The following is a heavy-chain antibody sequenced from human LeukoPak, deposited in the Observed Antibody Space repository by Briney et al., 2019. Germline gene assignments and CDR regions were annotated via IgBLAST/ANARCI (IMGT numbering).Heavy chain of an antibody. CDR2: ISSSSSYI. V-gene: IGHV3-21*01. J-gene: IGHJ4*02. CDR1: GFTFSSYS. Sequence: GGSLRLSCAASGFTFSSYSMNWVRQAPGKGLEWVSSISSSSSYIYYVDSVKGRFTISRDNAKNSLYLQMNSLRAEDTAVYYCARDFLVGKIAPFDYWGQGTLVTVSS. CDR3: ARDFLVGKIAPFDY. D-gene: IGHD6-13*01.